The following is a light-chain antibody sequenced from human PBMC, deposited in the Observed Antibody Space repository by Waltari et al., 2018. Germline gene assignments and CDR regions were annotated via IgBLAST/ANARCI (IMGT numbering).Light chain of an antibody. CDR3: QQYNSYSLLT. V-gene: IGKV1-5*03. Sequence: CRAIQSIRNWLAWYQHKTGKAPKRRSCKASAVESGVPSRFSGSGSGTEFTLTISSLQPDDFATYYCQQYNSYSLLTFGGGTKVEIK. CDR2: KAS. CDR1: QSIRNW. J-gene: IGKJ4*01.